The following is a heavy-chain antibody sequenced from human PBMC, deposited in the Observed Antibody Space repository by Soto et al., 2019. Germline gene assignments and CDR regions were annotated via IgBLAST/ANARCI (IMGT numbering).Heavy chain of an antibody. CDR3: ARDPAPIGWYDY. Sequence: WWSLRLSCSASVFTLSIYWMHWFRQAPGKGLEWVSRIDRVGNSTTYADSVKGRFTISRDSAKNTLYLQMNSLRVEDTAVYYCARDPAPIGWYDYWGQGTLVTVSS. V-gene: IGHV3-74*01. CDR2: IDRVGNST. D-gene: IGHD6-19*01. J-gene: IGHJ4*02. CDR1: VFTLSIYW.